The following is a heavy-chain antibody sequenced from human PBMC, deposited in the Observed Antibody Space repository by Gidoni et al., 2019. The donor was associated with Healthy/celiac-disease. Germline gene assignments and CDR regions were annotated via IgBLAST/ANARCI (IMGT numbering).Heavy chain of an antibody. CDR3: ARGDYDYVWGSYRAGGFGKY. CDR1: GGSFSGYY. J-gene: IGHJ4*02. Sequence: QVQLQQWGAGLLKPSETLSLTCAVYGGSFSGYYWSWIRQPPGKGLEWIGEINHSGSTNYNPSLKSRVTISVDTSKNQFSLKLSSVTAADTAVYYCARGDYDYVWGSYRAGGFGKYWGQGTLVTVSS. V-gene: IGHV4-34*01. D-gene: IGHD3-16*02. CDR2: INHSGST.